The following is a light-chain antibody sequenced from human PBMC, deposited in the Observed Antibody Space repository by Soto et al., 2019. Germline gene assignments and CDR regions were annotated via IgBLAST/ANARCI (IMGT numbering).Light chain of an antibody. Sequence: QSALTPPASVSGSPGQSITISCTGTSSDVGVYKYVSWYQQHPGKAPKLMIYEVSNRPSGISKPFSGSKSGNTASLTIAGRQAEDGADYYCSSDTSSGALVFCGGTELTVL. J-gene: IGLJ2*01. V-gene: IGLV2-14*01. CDR2: EVS. CDR1: SSDVGVYKY. CDR3: SSDTSSGALV.